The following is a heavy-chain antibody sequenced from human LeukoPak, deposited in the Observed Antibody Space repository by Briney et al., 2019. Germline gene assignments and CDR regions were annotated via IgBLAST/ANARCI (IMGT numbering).Heavy chain of an antibody. CDR2: IYYTGST. CDR3: ARLNYYGSGSYYNAGLDY. Sequence: PSETLSLTCTVSGGSISSSSYYWGWIRQPPGKGLEWIGSIYYTGSTYYNPSLRSRVTISLDTSKNQFSLKLSSVTAADTAVYYCARLNYYGSGSYYNAGLDYWGQGTLVTVSS. V-gene: IGHV4-39*01. J-gene: IGHJ4*02. D-gene: IGHD3-10*01. CDR1: GGSISSSSYY.